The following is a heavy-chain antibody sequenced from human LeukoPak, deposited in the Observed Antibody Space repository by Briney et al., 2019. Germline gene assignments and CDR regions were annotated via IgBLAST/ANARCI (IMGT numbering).Heavy chain of an antibody. V-gene: IGHV1-2*02. D-gene: IGHD2-21*02. CDR3: ARVTASTGA. CDR2: INPNSGGT. CDR1: GYAFTGYY. Sequence: ASETLSFNSSGYAFTGYYIHKERQAPGPGHEWKRWINPNSGGTNYAQRFQRRVNMTRDTSISTAYMELSRLTSDDTAVFYCARVTASTGAWGQGTLVTVSS. J-gene: IGHJ5*02.